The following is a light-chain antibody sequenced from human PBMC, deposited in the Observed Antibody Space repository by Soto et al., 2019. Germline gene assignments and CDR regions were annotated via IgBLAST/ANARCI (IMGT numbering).Light chain of an antibody. V-gene: IGLV2-23*01. CDR3: CSYAGSSTSWV. J-gene: IGLJ3*02. CDR1: SSDVGSYNL. Sequence: QSVLTQPASVSGSPGQSITISCTGTSSDVGSYNLVSWYQQHPGKAPKLMIYEGSKRPSGVSNRFSASKSGNTASLTISGLQAEDEADYYCCSYAGSSTSWVFGGGTKLTVL. CDR2: EGS.